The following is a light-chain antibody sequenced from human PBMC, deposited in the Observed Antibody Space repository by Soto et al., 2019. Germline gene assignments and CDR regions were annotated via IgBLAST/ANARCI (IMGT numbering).Light chain of an antibody. Sequence: QSALTQPASVSGSPGPAITISCTGTSRDVGGSKVVSWYQQHPGKAPKLMIYEVSNRPSGVSNRFSGSKSGNTAYLTISGLQAEDEADDDCSSYTSSSPLVFGGGTKLPVL. V-gene: IGLV2-14*01. CDR2: EVS. CDR1: SRDVGGSKV. CDR3: SSYTSSSPLV. J-gene: IGLJ2*01.